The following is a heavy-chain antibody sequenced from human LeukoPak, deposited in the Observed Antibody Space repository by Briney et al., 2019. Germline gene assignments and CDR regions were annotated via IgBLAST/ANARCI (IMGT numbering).Heavy chain of an antibody. Sequence: PGGSLRLSCAASGFTFSSYWMSWVRQAPGKGLEWVANIKQDGSEKYYVDSVKGRFTISRDNAKNSPYLQMNSLRAEDTAVYYCARCYYDILIGYSDLDYWGQGTLVTVSS. CDR3: ARCYYDILIGYSDLDY. V-gene: IGHV3-7*03. J-gene: IGHJ4*02. D-gene: IGHD3-9*01. CDR1: GFTFSSYW. CDR2: IKQDGSEK.